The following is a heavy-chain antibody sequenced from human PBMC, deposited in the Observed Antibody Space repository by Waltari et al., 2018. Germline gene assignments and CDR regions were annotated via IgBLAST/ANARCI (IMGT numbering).Heavy chain of an antibody. CDR1: GFTFDDYT. CDR3: AKDMGPSRYDSSGYFDY. J-gene: IGHJ4*02. V-gene: IGHV3-43*01. CDR2: ISWDGGST. Sequence: EVQLVESGGVVVQPGGSLRLSCAPSGFTFDDYTMHWVRQAPGKGLEWVSLISWDGGSTYYADSVKGRFTISRDNSKNSLYLQMNSLRTEDTALYYCAKDMGPSRYDSSGYFDYWGQGTLVTVSS. D-gene: IGHD3-22*01.